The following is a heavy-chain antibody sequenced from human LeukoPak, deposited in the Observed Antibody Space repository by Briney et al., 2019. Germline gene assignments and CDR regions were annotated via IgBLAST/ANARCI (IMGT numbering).Heavy chain of an antibody. CDR2: ISGSGGST. CDR3: AKDRREYTV. J-gene: IGHJ4*02. D-gene: IGHD6-6*01. CDR1: GFTFSSYA. V-gene: IGHV3-23*01. Sequence: GGSLRLSCAASGFTFSSYAMSWVRQAPGKGLEWVSAISGSGGSTYYADSVKGRFTISTDNSQTTLYLQMKSLRAEDTAVYPCAKDRREYTVWGQGTLVTVSS.